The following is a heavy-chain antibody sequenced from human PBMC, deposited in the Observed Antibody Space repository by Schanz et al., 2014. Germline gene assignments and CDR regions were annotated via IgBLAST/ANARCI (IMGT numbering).Heavy chain of an antibody. CDR3: ARLPVGYGSGIWDV. J-gene: IGHJ6*02. Sequence: QVQLVESGGGLVQPGTSLILSCSVSGFSLNTYGIHWFRQPAGKGLEWVAVISYDGRNKYYADSVKGRFTISRDNAKNTLYLQMNSLRVEDTAVYYCARLPVGYGSGIWDVWGQGTSVTVSS. CDR2: ISYDGRNK. V-gene: IGHV3-30*19. D-gene: IGHD3-10*01. CDR1: GFSLNTYG.